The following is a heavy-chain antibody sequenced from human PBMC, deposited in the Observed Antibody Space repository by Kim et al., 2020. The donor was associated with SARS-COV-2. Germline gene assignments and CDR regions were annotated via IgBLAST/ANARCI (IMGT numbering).Heavy chain of an antibody. Sequence: GGSLRLSCAASGFSFSRFPMHWVRQAPGKGPEWVAVISHDGDSYYYEDSVKGRFTISRDNSRNTLYLQMQGLTNEDTALYYCARDPNHGEIANYFFDLWGRGTLVTVSS. D-gene: IGHD1-7*01. J-gene: IGHJ2*01. CDR2: ISHDGDSY. CDR3: ARDPNHGEIANYFFDL. CDR1: GFSFSRFP. V-gene: IGHV3-30*01.